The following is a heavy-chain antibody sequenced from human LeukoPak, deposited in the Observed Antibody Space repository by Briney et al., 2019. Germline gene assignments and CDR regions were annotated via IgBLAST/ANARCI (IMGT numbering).Heavy chain of an antibody. V-gene: IGHV4-34*01. J-gene: IGHJ4*02. CDR1: GGSFSGYS. CDR3: ARVQEDYYGSGMYDDY. Sequence: SETLSVTCAVYGGSFSGYSWGWIGQPPGKGLEWIGEINHSGSTNYNPSLKSRVTISVDTSKNQFSLKLSSVTAADTAVYYCARVQEDYYGSGMYDDYWGQGTLVTVSS. D-gene: IGHD3-10*01. CDR2: INHSGST.